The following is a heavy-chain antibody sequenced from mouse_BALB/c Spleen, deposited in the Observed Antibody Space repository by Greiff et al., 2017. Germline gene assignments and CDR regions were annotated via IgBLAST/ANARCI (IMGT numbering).Heavy chain of an antibody. D-gene: IGHD1-1*01. Sequence: EVQLVESGGGLVKPGGSLKLSCAASGFTFSSYAMSWVRQTPEKRLEWVASISSGGSTYYPDSVKGRFTISRDNARNILYLQMSSLRSEDTAMYYCARGHYGSSYVIYYAMDYWGQGTSVTVSS. CDR3: ARGHYGSSYVIYYAMDY. CDR1: GFTFSSYA. V-gene: IGHV5-6-5*01. CDR2: ISSGGST. J-gene: IGHJ4*01.